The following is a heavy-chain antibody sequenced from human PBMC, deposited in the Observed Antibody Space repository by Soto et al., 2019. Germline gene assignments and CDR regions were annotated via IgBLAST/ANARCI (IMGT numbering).Heavy chain of an antibody. CDR2: IYYSGST. D-gene: IGHD2-15*01. V-gene: IGHV4-59*01. CDR3: AGIEADYYYYYMDV. CDR1: GGSISSYY. Sequence: SETLSLTCTVSGGSISSYYWSWIRQPPGKGLEWIGYIYYSGSTNYNPSLKSRVTISVDTSKNQFSLKLSSVTAADTAVYYCAGIEADYYYYYMDVWGKGTTVTVSS. J-gene: IGHJ6*03.